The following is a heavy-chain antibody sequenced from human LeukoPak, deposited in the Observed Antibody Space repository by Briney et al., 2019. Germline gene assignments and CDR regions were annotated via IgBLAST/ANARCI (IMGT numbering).Heavy chain of an antibody. V-gene: IGHV4-59*01. Sequence: SETLSLTCTISGGSISGFYWTWIRQPPGKGLEYIRYMYYTGTTNYNPSLMSRITLSLDTSKNHFSLKLTSVTAADTAVYYCARVYSDLVRLDPWGQGTLVTVSS. J-gene: IGHJ5*02. CDR1: GGSISGFY. CDR2: MYYTGTT. D-gene: IGHD2-21*01. CDR3: ARVYSDLVRLDP.